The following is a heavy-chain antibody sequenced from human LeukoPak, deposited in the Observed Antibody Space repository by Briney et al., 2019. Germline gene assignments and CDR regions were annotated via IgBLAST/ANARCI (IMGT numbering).Heavy chain of an antibody. V-gene: IGHV4-34*01. D-gene: IGHD6-19*01. CDR1: GFIFNNYA. Sequence: PGGSLRLSCAASGFIFNNYAMSWVRQAPGKGLEWTGEIYHSGSTNYNPSLKSRVTISVDTSKNQFSLKLSSVTAADTAVYYCARSRGWRHLDYWGQGTLVTVSS. J-gene: IGHJ4*02. CDR2: IYHSGST. CDR3: ARSRGWRHLDY.